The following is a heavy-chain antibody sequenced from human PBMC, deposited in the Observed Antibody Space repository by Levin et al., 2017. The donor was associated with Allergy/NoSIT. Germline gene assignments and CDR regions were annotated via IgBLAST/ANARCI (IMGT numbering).Heavy chain of an antibody. CDR2: VSGSGGST. D-gene: IGHD4/OR15-4a*01. J-gene: IGHJ4*02. V-gene: IGHV3-23*01. Sequence: GGSLRLSCAASGFTVSSYTMTWVRQAPGKGLEWVSTVSGSGGSTYHADSVKGRFTISRDNSKNTLYLQMNSLRAEDTALYYCAKGIRPGASYFEYWSQGILVTVSS. CDR3: AKGIRPGASYFEY. CDR1: GFTVSSYT.